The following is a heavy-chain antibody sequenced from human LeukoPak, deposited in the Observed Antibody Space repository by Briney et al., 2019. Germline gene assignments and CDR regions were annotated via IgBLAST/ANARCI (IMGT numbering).Heavy chain of an antibody. J-gene: IGHJ5*02. Sequence: PGGSLRLSCAASGFTFSSYEMNWVRQAPGKGLEWVSYISSSGSTIYYADSVKGRFTISRDNAKNSLYLQMNSLRAEDTAVYYCARGGWGQPLHLHSIGWFDPWGQGTLVTVSS. D-gene: IGHD2-2*01. CDR2: ISSSGSTI. CDR3: ARGGWGQPLHLHSIGWFDP. V-gene: IGHV3-48*03. CDR1: GFTFSSYE.